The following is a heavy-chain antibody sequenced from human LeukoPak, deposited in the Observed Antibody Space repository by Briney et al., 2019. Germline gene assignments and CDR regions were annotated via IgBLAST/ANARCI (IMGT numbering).Heavy chain of an antibody. J-gene: IGHJ4*02. CDR3: AKSESDY. Sequence: TGGSLRLSCAASGFTFSSYAMSWVRQAPGKGLEWVSDIIGSHGSTYYADSVKGRFTISRDNSKNTLYLQMNSLRVEDTAVYYCAKSESDYWGQGTLVTVSS. V-gene: IGHV3-23*01. CDR2: IIGSHGST. CDR1: GFTFSSYA.